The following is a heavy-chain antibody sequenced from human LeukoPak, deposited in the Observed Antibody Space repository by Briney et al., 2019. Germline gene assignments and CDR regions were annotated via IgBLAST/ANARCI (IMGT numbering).Heavy chain of an antibody. V-gene: IGHV1-69*05. J-gene: IGHJ4*02. CDR2: IIPIFGTA. CDR3: AKSPEYCTNGVCSFDY. CDR1: GGTFSSYA. D-gene: IGHD2-8*01. Sequence: SVKVSCKASGGTFSSYAISWVRQAPGQGLEWMGGIIPIFGTANYAQKFQGRVTITTDESTSTAYMELSSLRSEDTAVYYCAKSPEYCTNGVCSFDYWGQGTLVTVSS.